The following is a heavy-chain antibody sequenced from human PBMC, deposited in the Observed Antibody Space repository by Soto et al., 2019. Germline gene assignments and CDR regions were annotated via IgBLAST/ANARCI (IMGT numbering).Heavy chain of an antibody. V-gene: IGHV4-39*01. CDR2: IYYSGST. D-gene: IGHD5-18*01. CDR3: ARGTAMVLDFPSDPRTLFDP. Sequence: PSETLSLTCTVSGGSISSSSYYWGWIRQPPGKGLEWIGSIYYSGSTYYNPSLKSRVTISVDTSKNQFSLKLSSVTAADTAVYYCARGTAMVLDFPSDPRTLFDPWGQGTLVTVSS. CDR1: GGSISSSSYY. J-gene: IGHJ5*02.